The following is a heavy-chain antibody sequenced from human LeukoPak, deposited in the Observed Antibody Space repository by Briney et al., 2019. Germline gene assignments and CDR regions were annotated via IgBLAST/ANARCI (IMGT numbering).Heavy chain of an antibody. V-gene: IGHV1-2*02. Sequence: GASVKVSCKASGYTFTGYYMHWVRQAPGQGLEWMGWINPNSGGTNYAQKFQGRVTMTRDTSTSTVYMELSSLRSEDTAVYYCARDGGRFPAACPDYWGQGTLVTVSS. D-gene: IGHD3-10*01. CDR2: INPNSGGT. CDR3: ARDGGRFPAACPDY. CDR1: GYTFTGYY. J-gene: IGHJ4*02.